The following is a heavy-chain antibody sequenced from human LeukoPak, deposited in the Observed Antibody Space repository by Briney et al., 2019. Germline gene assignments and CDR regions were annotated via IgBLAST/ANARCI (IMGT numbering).Heavy chain of an antibody. Sequence: PGGSLRLSCAASGFTFSSYWMSWVRQAPGKGLGWVANIKQDGSEKYYVDSVKGRFTISRDNAKNSLYLQMNSLSAEDTAVYYCAKANPPLTTMTTWFDYWGQGTLVTVSS. V-gene: IGHV3-7*01. D-gene: IGHD4-17*01. CDR3: AKANPPLTTMTTWFDY. J-gene: IGHJ4*02. CDR2: IKQDGSEK. CDR1: GFTFSSYW.